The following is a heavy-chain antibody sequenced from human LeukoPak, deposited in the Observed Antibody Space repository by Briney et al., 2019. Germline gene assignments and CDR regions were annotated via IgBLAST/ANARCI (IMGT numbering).Heavy chain of an antibody. D-gene: IGHD3-22*01. J-gene: IGHJ4*02. CDR3: AKVAHYYDSSGYYWDKGFFGY. Sequence: GGSLRLSCAVSGLTFNNYAMSWVRQAPGKGLEWVSAISGSGGSTYYADSVKGRFTISRDNSKNTLYLQMNSLRAEDTAVYYCAKVAHYYDSSGYYWDKGFFGYWGQGTLVTVSS. CDR2: ISGSGGST. CDR1: GLTFNNYA. V-gene: IGHV3-23*01.